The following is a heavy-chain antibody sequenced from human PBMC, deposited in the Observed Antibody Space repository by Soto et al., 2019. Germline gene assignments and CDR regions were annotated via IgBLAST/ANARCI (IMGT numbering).Heavy chain of an antibody. Sequence: GSGPTLVNPTQTLTLTCTFSWFSLSTSGMCVSWIRQPPGKALEWLARIDWDDDKYYSTSLKTRLTISKDTSKNQVALTMTNMDPVDTATYYCARWESSSPLGPKFDYWGQGTLVTVS. CDR2: IDWDDDK. J-gene: IGHJ4*02. V-gene: IGHV2-70*11. CDR1: WFSLSTSGMC. CDR3: ARWESSSPLGPKFDY. D-gene: IGHD6-6*01.